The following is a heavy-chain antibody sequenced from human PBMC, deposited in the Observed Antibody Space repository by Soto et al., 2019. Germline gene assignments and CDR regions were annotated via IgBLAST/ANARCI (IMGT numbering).Heavy chain of an antibody. CDR1: GDSMGGYY. D-gene: IGHD3-22*01. Sequence: SETLSLTCTVSGDSMGGYYWTWIRQPPGKGLEWIGYIYYSGSTNYKSSLKSRVTISVDTSKNQFSLKLSSVTAADTAVYYCARNNGRENYYDSSGYWYYFDYWGQGTLVTVSS. CDR2: IYYSGST. CDR3: ARNNGRENYYDSSGYWYYFDY. J-gene: IGHJ4*02. V-gene: IGHV4-59*01.